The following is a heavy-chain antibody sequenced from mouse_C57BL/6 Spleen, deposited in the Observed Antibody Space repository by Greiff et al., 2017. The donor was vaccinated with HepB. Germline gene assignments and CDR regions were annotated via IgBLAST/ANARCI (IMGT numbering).Heavy chain of an antibody. J-gene: IGHJ4*01. CDR2: IDPENGDT. D-gene: IGHD4-1*01. CDR1: GFNIKDDY. V-gene: IGHV14-4*01. Sequence: EVQLQESGAELVRPGASVKLSCTASGFNIKDDYMHWVKQRPEQGLEWIGWIDPENGDTEYASKFQGKATITADTSSNTAYLQLSSLTSEDTAVYYCTPSNWNYAMDYWGQGTSVTVSS. CDR3: TPSNWNYAMDY.